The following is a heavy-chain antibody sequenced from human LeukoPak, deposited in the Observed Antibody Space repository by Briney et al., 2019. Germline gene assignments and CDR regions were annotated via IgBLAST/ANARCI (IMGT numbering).Heavy chain of an antibody. D-gene: IGHD1-7*01. J-gene: IGHJ4*02. CDR2: INPNSGGT. CDR1: GYTFTGYY. V-gene: IGHV1-2*07. Sequence: GGSVKVSCKASGYTFTGYYMHWVRQAPGQGLEWMGWINPNSGGTNYAHKFQGRVTMTRDTSISTAYMGLSRLRSDDTAVYYCARDPNYVFDAYYWGQGTLVTVSS. CDR3: ARDPNYVFDAYY.